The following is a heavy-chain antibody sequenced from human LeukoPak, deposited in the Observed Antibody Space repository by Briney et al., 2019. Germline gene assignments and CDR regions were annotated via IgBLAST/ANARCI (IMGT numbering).Heavy chain of an antibody. J-gene: IGHJ5*02. D-gene: IGHD3-22*01. Sequence: SETLSLTCTVSGGSISSGDYYWSWIRQPPGKGLEWIAYMYYSGSTYYNPSLKSRVTMSADTSKNQLSLKLSSVTAADTAVYYCARPYYYDSRIDLWGQGILVTVSS. CDR2: MYYSGST. CDR3: ARPYYYDSRIDL. CDR1: GGSISSGDYY. V-gene: IGHV4-30-4*01.